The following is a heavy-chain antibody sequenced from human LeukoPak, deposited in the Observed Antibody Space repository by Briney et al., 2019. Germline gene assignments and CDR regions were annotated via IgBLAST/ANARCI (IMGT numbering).Heavy chain of an antibody. V-gene: IGHV1-2*04. CDR1: GYTFTSYG. D-gene: IGHD6-13*01. Sequence: GASVKVSCKASGYTFTSYGISWVRQAPGQGLEWMGWINPNSGGTNYAQKFQGWVTMTRDTSISTAHMELSRLRSDDTAVYYCARAAPIAAAGTYYFDYWGQGTLVAVSS. CDR2: INPNSGGT. J-gene: IGHJ4*02. CDR3: ARAAPIAAAGTYYFDY.